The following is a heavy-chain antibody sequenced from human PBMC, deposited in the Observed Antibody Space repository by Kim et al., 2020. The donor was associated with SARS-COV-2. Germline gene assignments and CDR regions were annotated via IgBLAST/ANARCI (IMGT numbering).Heavy chain of an antibody. CDR3: AKGPYYYGSGTSPRDWFDP. J-gene: IGHJ5*02. CDR2: ISGSGGST. V-gene: IGHV3-23*01. Sequence: GGSLRLSCAASGFTFSSYAMSWVRQAPGKGLEWVSAISGSGGSTYYADSVKGRFTISRDNSKNTLYLQMNSLRAEDTAVYYCAKGPYYYGSGTSPRDWFDPWGQGTLVTVSS. D-gene: IGHD3-10*01. CDR1: GFTFSSYA.